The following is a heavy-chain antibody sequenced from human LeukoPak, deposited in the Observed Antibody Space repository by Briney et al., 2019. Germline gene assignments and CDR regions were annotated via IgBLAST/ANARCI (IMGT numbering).Heavy chain of an antibody. D-gene: IGHD2-8*01. Sequence: SETLSLTCTVSGDSMSDSYWSWIRQPAGKGLEWIGRIYASGSTNYNPSLKSRVALSVDTSSNQFSLTLSSVTAADTAVYHCARDIRSHNGPGGYYYYYMDVWGKGTTVTVSS. CDR2: IYASGST. J-gene: IGHJ6*03. CDR3: ARDIRSHNGPGGYYYYYMDV. V-gene: IGHV4-4*07. CDR1: GDSMSDSY.